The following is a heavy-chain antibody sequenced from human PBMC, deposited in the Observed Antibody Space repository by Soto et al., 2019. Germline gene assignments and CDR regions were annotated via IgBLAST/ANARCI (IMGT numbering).Heavy chain of an antibody. V-gene: IGHV4-30-2*01. CDR1: GGYISCGYYS. CDR2: IYNSGST. CDR3: ATSRKFFQI. J-gene: IGHJ3*02. Sequence: SETLSLTCAVSGGYISCGYYSWSWIRQPPGKGLEWIGFIYNSGSTYYNSSLKSRVTISVDRSKNHFFLNLTSVTAADTAVYYCATSRKFFQIWGQGTKVTVSS.